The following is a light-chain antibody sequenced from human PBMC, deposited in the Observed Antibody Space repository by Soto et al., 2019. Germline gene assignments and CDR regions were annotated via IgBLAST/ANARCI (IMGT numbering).Light chain of an antibody. CDR2: WAS. Sequence: SVMTHFQAYLCVSLCERATSNCKSSQSVLYNSNNQNYLTWYQQKPGQPPKLLIYWASIRESGVPDRFSGSGSGTDFTLTISSLQPEDFATYYCKQATSCPIRFGGGTKVDVK. J-gene: IGKJ4*01. CDR3: KQATSCPIR. CDR1: QSVLYNSNNQNY. V-gene: IGKV4-1*01.